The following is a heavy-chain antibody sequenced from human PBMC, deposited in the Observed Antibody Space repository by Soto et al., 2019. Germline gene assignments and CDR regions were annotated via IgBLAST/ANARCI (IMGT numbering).Heavy chain of an antibody. J-gene: IGHJ5*02. CDR3: VRRHVSATGIDWFDP. D-gene: IGHD6-13*01. CDR2: INAANGDT. CDR1: GYTFTSYV. V-gene: IGHV1-3*01. Sequence: ASVKVSFKASGYTFTSYVIHWVRQAPGQMLEWMVWINAANGDTKYSPKFQGRVTITRDTSASTAYMELSSLRSEDTAVYYCVRRHVSATGIDWFDPWGQGTLVNVSS.